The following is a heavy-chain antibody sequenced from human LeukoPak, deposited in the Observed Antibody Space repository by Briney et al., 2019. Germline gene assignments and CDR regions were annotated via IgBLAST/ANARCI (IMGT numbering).Heavy chain of an antibody. CDR3: ARHSGVYYYDSSGYSFDY. D-gene: IGHD3-22*01. CDR2: IYPGDSDT. Sequence: GESPKISCKGSGYSFTSYWIGWVRQMPGKGLEWMVIIYPGDSDTRYSPSFQGQVTISADKSISTAYLQWSSLKASDTAMYYCARHSGVYYYDSSGYSFDYWGQGTLVTVSS. J-gene: IGHJ4*02. V-gene: IGHV5-51*01. CDR1: GYSFTSYW.